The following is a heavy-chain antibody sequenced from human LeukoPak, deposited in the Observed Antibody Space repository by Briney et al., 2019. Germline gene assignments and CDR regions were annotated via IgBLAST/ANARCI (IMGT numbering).Heavy chain of an antibody. CDR1: GYSISSGYY. CDR2: IYHSGST. V-gene: IGHV4-38-2*02. J-gene: IGHJ6*02. D-gene: IGHD6-19*01. Sequence: SETLSLTCTVSGYSISSGYYWGWIRQPPGKGLEWIGSIYHSGSTYNPSLKSRVTISVDTSKNQFSLKLSSVTAADTAVYYCAREQWAMGVWGQGTTVTVSS. CDR3: AREQWAMGV.